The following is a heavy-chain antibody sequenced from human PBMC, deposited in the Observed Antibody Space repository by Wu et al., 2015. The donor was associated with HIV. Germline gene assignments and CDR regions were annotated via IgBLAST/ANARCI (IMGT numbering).Heavy chain of an antibody. CDR2: INPNKGGT. J-gene: IGHJ4*02. CDR3: ARDGSGGSGYYHSFDY. Sequence: QVQLLQSGAEVKKPGASVMVSCKASGYTFIDYYMYWVRQAPGQGLEWMGWINPNKGGTNYAQKFQGRVTMTRDTSINTAYMELSRLRSDDTAVYYCARDGSGGSGYYHSFDYWGQGTLVTVSS. CDR1: GYTFIDYY. D-gene: IGHD3-22*01. V-gene: IGHV1-2*02.